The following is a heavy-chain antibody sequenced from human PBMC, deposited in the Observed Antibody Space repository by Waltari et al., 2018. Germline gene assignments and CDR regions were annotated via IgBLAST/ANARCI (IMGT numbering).Heavy chain of an antibody. CDR3: AKDFGVAGTIIPYFDY. CDR2: TSCSGCST. Sequence: EVQLLESGGGLVQPGGSLRLSCAASGFTFSSYAMSWVRQAPGKGLEWVSATSCSGCSTYYSDSVKGRFTISRDNSKNTLYLQMNSLRAEDTAVYYCAKDFGVAGTIIPYFDYWGQGTLVTVSS. CDR1: GFTFSSYA. V-gene: IGHV3-23*01. D-gene: IGHD3-3*01. J-gene: IGHJ4*02.